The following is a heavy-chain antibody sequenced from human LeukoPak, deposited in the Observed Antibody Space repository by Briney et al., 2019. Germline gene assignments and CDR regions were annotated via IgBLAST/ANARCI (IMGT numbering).Heavy chain of an antibody. Sequence: PSQTLSLTCTVSGGSVSSGDYYWSWIRQPPGKGLEWIGEINHSGSTNYNPSLKSRVTISVDTSKNQFSLKLSSVTAADTAVYYCARRIRYSSGWSYFDYWGQGTLVTVSS. CDR1: GGSVSSGDYY. CDR2: INHSGST. V-gene: IGHV4-30-4*01. J-gene: IGHJ4*02. D-gene: IGHD6-19*01. CDR3: ARRIRYSSGWSYFDY.